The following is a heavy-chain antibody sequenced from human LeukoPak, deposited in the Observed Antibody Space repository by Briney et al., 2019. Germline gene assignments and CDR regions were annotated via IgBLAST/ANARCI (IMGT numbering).Heavy chain of an antibody. CDR3: ARKRITGTSYDAFDI. V-gene: IGHV4-39*07. CDR2: IYYSGRT. Sequence: SETLSLTCTVPGGSISSSAYHWGWIRQPPGKGLEWIGSIYYSGRTFYNLSLKSRVTISVGTSKNQFSLKLSSVTAADTAVYYCARKRITGTSYDAFDIWGQGTLVTVSS. CDR1: GGSISSSAYH. D-gene: IGHD1-20*01. J-gene: IGHJ3*02.